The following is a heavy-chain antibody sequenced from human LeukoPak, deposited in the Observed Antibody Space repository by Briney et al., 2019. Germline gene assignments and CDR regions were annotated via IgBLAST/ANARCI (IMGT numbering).Heavy chain of an antibody. CDR3: ARVASKWELKYYYYYYMDV. Sequence: SETLSLTCTVSGGSISSSSYYWGWIRQPPGKGLEWIGSIYYSGSTYYNPSLKSRVTISVDTSKNQFSLKLSSVTAADTAVYYCARVASKWELKYYYYYYMDVWGKGTTVTVSS. J-gene: IGHJ6*03. CDR2: IYYSGST. V-gene: IGHV4-39*07. D-gene: IGHD1-26*01. CDR1: GGSISSSSYY.